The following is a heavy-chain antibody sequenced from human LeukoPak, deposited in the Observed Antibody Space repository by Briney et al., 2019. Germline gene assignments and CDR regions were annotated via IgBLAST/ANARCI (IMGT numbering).Heavy chain of an antibody. V-gene: IGHV4-39*07. CDR2: IYYSGST. J-gene: IGHJ4*02. Sequence: SETLSLTCTVSGGSISSSSYYWGWIRQPPGKGLEWIGSIYYSGSTYYNPSLKSRVTISVDTSKNQFSLKLSSVTAADTAVYYCARDRGIQLWLRYFDYWGQGTLVTVSS. D-gene: IGHD5-18*01. CDR3: ARDRGIQLWLRYFDY. CDR1: GGSISSSSYY.